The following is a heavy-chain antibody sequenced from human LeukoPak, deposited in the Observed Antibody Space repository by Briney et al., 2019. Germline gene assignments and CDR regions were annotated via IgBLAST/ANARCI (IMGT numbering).Heavy chain of an antibody. CDR2: IFHSGSS. V-gene: IGHV4-30-2*01. Sequence: SETLSLTCAVAGDCISSGDYSWSWIRQPSGKGLEWVGYIFHSGSSYYNPSLKSRVTISVDKSKNQFSLRLTSVTAADTAVYYCARELWFVNAPGSWFDPWGQGTLVTVS. CDR3: ARELWFVNAPGSWFDP. J-gene: IGHJ5*02. D-gene: IGHD3-10*01. CDR1: GDCISSGDYS.